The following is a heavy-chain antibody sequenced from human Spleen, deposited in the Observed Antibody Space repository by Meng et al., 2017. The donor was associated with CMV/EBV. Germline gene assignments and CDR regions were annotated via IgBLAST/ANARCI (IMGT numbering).Heavy chain of an antibody. CDR2: IYYSGST. D-gene: IGHD2-2*02. V-gene: IGHV4-39*07. CDR3: ARVVVVPAAVQQPPQIYYFDY. J-gene: IGHJ4*02. CDR1: GGYSISSSNYY. Sequence: GSLRLSCTVSGGYSISSSNYYWGWIRQPPGKGLEWIGSIYYSGSTYYNPSLKSRVTISVDTSKNQFSLKLSSVTAADTAVYYCARVVVVPAAVQQPPQIYYFDYWGQGTLVTVSS.